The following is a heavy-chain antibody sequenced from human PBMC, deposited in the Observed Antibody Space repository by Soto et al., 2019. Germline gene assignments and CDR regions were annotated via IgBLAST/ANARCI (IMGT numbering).Heavy chain of an antibody. Sequence: QVQLQESGPGLVKPSQTLSLTCTVSGGSISSGGYYWSWIRQHPGKGLEWIGYIYYSGSTYYNPSLKSRVTISVDTSKNQFSLKLSSVTAADTAVYYCARSTGSGSYYLNYYYYYMDVWGKGTTVTVSS. CDR2: IYYSGST. V-gene: IGHV4-31*03. J-gene: IGHJ6*03. CDR1: GGSISSGGYY. D-gene: IGHD3-10*01. CDR3: ARSTGSGSYYLNYYYYYMDV.